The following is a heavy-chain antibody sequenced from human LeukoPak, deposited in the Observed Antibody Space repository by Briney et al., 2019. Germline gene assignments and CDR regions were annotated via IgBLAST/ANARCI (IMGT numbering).Heavy chain of an antibody. CDR2: INTNTGNP. CDR3: ARGRVVVVAALYYYYYYGMDV. CDR1: GYTFTSYA. J-gene: IGHJ6*02. V-gene: IGHV7-4-1*02. Sequence: ASVKVSCKASGYTFTSYAMNWVRQAPGQGLEWMGWINTNTGNPTYAQGFTGRFVFSLDTSVSTAYLQISSLKAEDTAVYYCARGRVVVVAALYYYYYYGMDVWGQGTTVTVSS. D-gene: IGHD2-15*01.